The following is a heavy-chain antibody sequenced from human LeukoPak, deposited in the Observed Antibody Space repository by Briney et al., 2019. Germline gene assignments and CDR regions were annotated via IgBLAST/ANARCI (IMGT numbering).Heavy chain of an antibody. CDR2: INSDGSST. J-gene: IGHJ4*02. CDR1: GFTFSSYW. CDR3: ARDGYCSGGSCYKGRFDY. D-gene: IGHD2-15*01. V-gene: IGHV3-74*01. Sequence: GGSLRLSCAASGFTFSSYWMRWVRQAPGKGLVWVSRINSDGSSTSYADSVKGRFTISRDSAKNTLYLQMNSLRAEDTAVYYCARDGYCSGGSCYKGRFDYWGQGTLVTVSS.